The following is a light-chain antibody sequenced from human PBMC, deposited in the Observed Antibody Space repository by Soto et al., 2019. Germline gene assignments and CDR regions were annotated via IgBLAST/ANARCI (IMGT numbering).Light chain of an antibody. V-gene: IGLV2-14*03. J-gene: IGLJ2*01. CDR1: SSDVGGYNF. CDR3: SSYTSSSTVI. Sequence: QSALTQPASVSGSPGQSITISCTGTSSDVGGYNFVSWYQQHPGKAHQFIIYDVRNRPSGVSNRFSGSRSGNTASLTISGLQAEDEADYYCSSYTSSSTVIFGGGTKLTVL. CDR2: DVR.